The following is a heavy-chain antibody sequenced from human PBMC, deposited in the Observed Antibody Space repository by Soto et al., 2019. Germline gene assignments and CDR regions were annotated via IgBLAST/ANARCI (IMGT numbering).Heavy chain of an antibody. Sequence: VQLLESGGGLVQPGGSLRLSCAASGFTFSSYAMSWVRQAPGKGLEWVSAISGSGGSTYYADSVKGRFTISRDNSKNTLYLQMNRLRAEDTAVYYCAKDRTVTTRVVGYYFDYWGQGTLVTVSS. CDR3: AKDRTVTTRVVGYYFDY. V-gene: IGHV3-23*01. CDR1: GFTFSSYA. CDR2: ISGSGGST. D-gene: IGHD4-17*01. J-gene: IGHJ4*02.